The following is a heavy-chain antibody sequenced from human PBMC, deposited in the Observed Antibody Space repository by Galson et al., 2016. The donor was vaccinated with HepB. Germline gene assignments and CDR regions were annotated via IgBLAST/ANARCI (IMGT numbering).Heavy chain of an antibody. CDR1: GGTFSIYA. D-gene: IGHD6-19*01. CDR2: IIPIFGTA. Sequence: SCKASGGTFSIYAISWVRQAPGQGLEWMGGIIPIFGTANYAQKFQGRVTITADKSTSTAYMELTSLRSEDTAVYYCARGYTRGWYWFDPWGQGTLVTVSS. CDR3: ARGYTRGWYWFDP. J-gene: IGHJ5*02. V-gene: IGHV1-69*06.